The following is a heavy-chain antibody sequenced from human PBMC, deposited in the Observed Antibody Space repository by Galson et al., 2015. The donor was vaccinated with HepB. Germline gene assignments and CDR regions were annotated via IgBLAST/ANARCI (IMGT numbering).Heavy chain of an antibody. J-gene: IGHJ4*02. V-gene: IGHV3-30*18. CDR1: GFTFSNYA. CDR3: AKEGMFGQWLIHYYFDS. CDR2: ISYDGGTN. Sequence: SLRLSCAASGFTFSNYAMSWVRQAPGKGLEWVAFISYDGGTNYYADSVKGRFSISRDNLRNTLYLQMTSLRTDDTAIYYCAKEGMFGQWLIHYYFDSWGQGILVTVSS. D-gene: IGHD3-10*02.